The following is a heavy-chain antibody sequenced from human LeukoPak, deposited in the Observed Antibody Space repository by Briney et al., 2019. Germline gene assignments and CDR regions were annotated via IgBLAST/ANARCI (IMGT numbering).Heavy chain of an antibody. CDR1: GGSISSGSYY. CDR2: IYTSGST. CDR3: ARVCCPYCTNGVCYTAAFDI. J-gene: IGHJ3*02. V-gene: IGHV4-61*02. D-gene: IGHD2-8*01. Sequence: PSQTLSLTCTVSGGSISSGSYYWSWIRQPAGKGLEWIGRIYTSGSTNYNPSLKSRVTISVDTSKNQFSLKLSSVTAADTAVYYCARVCCPYCTNGVCYTAAFDIWGQGTMVTVSS.